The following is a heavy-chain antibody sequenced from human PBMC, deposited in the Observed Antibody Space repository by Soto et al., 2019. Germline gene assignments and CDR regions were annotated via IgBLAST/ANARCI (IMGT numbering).Heavy chain of an antibody. J-gene: IGHJ4*02. D-gene: IGHD3-22*01. CDR1: GYSFTSYW. CDR2: IYPGDSDT. Sequence: GESLKISCKGSGYSFTSYWIGWVRQMPGKGLEWMGIIYPGDSDTRYSPFFQGQVTISADKSISTAYLQWSSLKASDTAMYYCARGHYDSRGYHTWDLDYWGQGTLVTVSS. CDR3: ARGHYDSRGYHTWDLDY. V-gene: IGHV5-51*01.